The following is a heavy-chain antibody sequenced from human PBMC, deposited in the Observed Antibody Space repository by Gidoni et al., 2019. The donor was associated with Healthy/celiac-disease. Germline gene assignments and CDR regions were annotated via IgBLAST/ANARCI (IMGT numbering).Heavy chain of an antibody. J-gene: IGHJ4*02. CDR1: GFTVSSNY. D-gene: IGHD6-19*01. CDR3: ARDVGGWYEGYFDY. V-gene: IGHV3-66*02. CDR2: IYSGGST. Sequence: EVQLVESGGVLVQPGGSLSLSCAASGFTVSSNYMSWVRQAPGKGLEWVSVIYSGGSTYYADSVKGRFTISRDNSKNTLYLQMNSLRAEDTAVYYCARDVGGWYEGYFDYWGQGTLVTVSS.